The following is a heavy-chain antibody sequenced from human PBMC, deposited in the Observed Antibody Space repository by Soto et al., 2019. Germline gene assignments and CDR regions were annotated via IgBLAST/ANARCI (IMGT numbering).Heavy chain of an antibody. D-gene: IGHD6-19*01. Sequence: GVSVKVSSTASGGTFCIYVVGWVRQAPGQGLEWMGGIIPIFGTANYAQKFQGRVTITADESTSTAYMELSSLRSEDTAVYYCAFSVAGPWGQGTLVTVSS. V-gene: IGHV1-69*13. J-gene: IGHJ4*02. CDR1: GGTFCIYV. CDR3: AFSVAGP. CDR2: IIPIFGTA.